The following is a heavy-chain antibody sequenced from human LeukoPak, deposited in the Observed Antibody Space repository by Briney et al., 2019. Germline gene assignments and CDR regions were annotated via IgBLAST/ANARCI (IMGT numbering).Heavy chain of an antibody. CDR3: ARDQWSSGRLDLDY. CDR2: IYSGGST. CDR1: GFTVSSNY. Sequence: GGSLRLSCAASGFTVSSNYMSWVRQAPGKGLEWVSVIYSGGSTYYADSVKGRFTISRDNSKNTLYLQMNSLRAEDTAVYYCARDQWSSGRLDLDYWGQGTLVTVSS. V-gene: IGHV3-53*05. D-gene: IGHD3-10*01. J-gene: IGHJ4*02.